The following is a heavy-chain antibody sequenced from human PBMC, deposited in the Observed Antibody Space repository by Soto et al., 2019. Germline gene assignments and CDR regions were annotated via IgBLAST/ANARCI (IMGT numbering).Heavy chain of an antibody. V-gene: IGHV3-30*18. D-gene: IGHD3-10*01. J-gene: IGHJ4*02. CDR1: GLTLSVYG. Sequence: QVQMVESGGGVVQPGTSLRLSCVVTGLTLSVYGMHWVRQAPGKGLEWVADITYDGSSTYYADAVKGRFTVSRDNSKNILYLQMTSLRGDDTAMYYCAKDQMGRGWRTLDSWGQGTLVIVSS. CDR3: AKDQMGRGWRTLDS. CDR2: ITYDGSST.